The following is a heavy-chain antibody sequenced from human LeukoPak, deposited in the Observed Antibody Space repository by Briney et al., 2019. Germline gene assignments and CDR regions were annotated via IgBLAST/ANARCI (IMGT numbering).Heavy chain of an antibody. J-gene: IGHJ4*02. Sequence: SETLSLTCTVSGGSISSYYWSWIRQTPGKGLEWIGYLYYSGNTNYNPSLKSRVTISVDTSKNQFSLKLSSVTAADTAVYYCARHGAFYYFDYWGQGTLVTVSS. V-gene: IGHV4-59*08. D-gene: IGHD1-26*01. CDR1: GGSISSYY. CDR3: ARHGAFYYFDY. CDR2: LYYSGNT.